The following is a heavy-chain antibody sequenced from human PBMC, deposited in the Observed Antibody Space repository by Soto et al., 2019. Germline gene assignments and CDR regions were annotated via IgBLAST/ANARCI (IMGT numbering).Heavy chain of an antibody. J-gene: IGHJ4*02. Sequence: QPVGSLRLSCAASGLTFSGHWMTWVRQTPGEGLQWVAAIKPDGSETFYVDSVKGRFTISRDNARNSLFLQMDSLRAEDTAVYYCTSRPSGMTYHAVFDFWGQGTLVTVS. D-gene: IGHD2-21*02. CDR1: GLTFSGHW. CDR2: IKPDGSET. CDR3: TSRPSGMTYHAVFDF. V-gene: IGHV3-7*03.